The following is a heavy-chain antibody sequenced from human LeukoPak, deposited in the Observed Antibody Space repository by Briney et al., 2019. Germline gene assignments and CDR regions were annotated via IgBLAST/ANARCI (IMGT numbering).Heavy chain of an antibody. CDR1: GFTFSSYS. CDR2: ISSSSSYI. V-gene: IGHV3-21*01. J-gene: IGHJ6*02. Sequence: GGSLRLSCAASGFTFSSYSMNWVRQAPGKGLEWVSSISSSSSYIYYADSLKGRFTISRDNAKNSLYLQMNSLRAEDTAVYYCARDSSGWHYYYYGIDVWGQGTTVTVSS. D-gene: IGHD6-19*01. CDR3: ARDSSGWHYYYYGIDV.